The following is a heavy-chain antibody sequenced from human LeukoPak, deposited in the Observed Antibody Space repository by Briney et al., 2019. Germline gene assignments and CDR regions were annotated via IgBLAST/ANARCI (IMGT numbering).Heavy chain of an antibody. Sequence: GGSLRLSCAASGFTFDDYGMSWVRQAPGKGLEWVSGINWNGGTTGYVDSVKGRFTISRDNAKNSLYLQMNSLRAEDTALDYCARLLSSGTTRNNWFDPWGQGTLVTVSS. CDR2: INWNGGTT. J-gene: IGHJ5*02. D-gene: IGHD1-1*01. CDR3: ARLLSSGTTRNNWFDP. V-gene: IGHV3-20*04. CDR1: GFTFDDYG.